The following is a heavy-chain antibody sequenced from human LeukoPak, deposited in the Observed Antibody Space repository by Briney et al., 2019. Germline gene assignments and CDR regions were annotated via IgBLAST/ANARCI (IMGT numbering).Heavy chain of an antibody. D-gene: IGHD6-19*01. J-gene: IGHJ4*02. CDR1: GGSISSYY. CDR3: AVRGGAVALDY. V-gene: IGHV4-59*12. CDR2: IYYSGST. Sequence: SETLSLTCTVSGGSISSYYWSWIRQPPGKGLEWIGYIYYSGSTNYNPSPKSRVTISVDTSNNQFSLKLSSVTAADTAMYYCAVRGGAVALDYWGQGTLVTVSS.